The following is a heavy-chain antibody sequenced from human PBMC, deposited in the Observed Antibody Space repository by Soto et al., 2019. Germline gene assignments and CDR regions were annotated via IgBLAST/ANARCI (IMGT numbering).Heavy chain of an antibody. CDR1: GFTFSRYG. D-gene: IGHD3-22*01. J-gene: IGHJ5*02. Sequence: QVQLVESGGGVVQPGRSLRLSCAASGFTFSRYGMHWVRQAPGKGLEWLAVMSYDGSHKQYADSVKGRFTISRDKSKNTLYLQMDSLTTEDTAVYYCAKDPNDSSGSINWFDPWGQGTLVTVSS. V-gene: IGHV3-30*18. CDR3: AKDPNDSSGSINWFDP. CDR2: MSYDGSHK.